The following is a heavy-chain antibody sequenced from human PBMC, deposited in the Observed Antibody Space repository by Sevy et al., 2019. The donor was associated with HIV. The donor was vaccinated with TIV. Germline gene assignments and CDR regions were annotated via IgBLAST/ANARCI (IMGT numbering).Heavy chain of an antibody. D-gene: IGHD3-9*01. CDR2: INHSGST. J-gene: IGHJ6*02. Sequence: SKTLSLTCVVSGGSLSGYFWSWIRQPPGKGLEWIGEINHSGSTNYNPSLKGRVTISVDTSKNQFSLKLSSVTAADTAVYYCAREGGDYDILTGYSPRYGMDVWGQGTTVTVSS. V-gene: IGHV4-34*01. CDR1: GGSLSGYF. CDR3: AREGGDYDILTGYSPRYGMDV.